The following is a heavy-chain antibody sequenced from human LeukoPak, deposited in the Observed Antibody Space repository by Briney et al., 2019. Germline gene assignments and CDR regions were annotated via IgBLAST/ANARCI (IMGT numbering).Heavy chain of an antibody. CDR3: ARVSVLLSPYSSLDY. Sequence: GASVKVSCKASGYTFTGYYMHWVRQAPGQGLEWMGWINPNSGGTNYAQKFQGRVTMTRDTSISTAYMELSRLRSDDTAVYYCARVSVLLSPYSSLDYWGQGTLVTVSS. V-gene: IGHV1-2*02. CDR1: GYTFTGYY. CDR2: INPNSGGT. J-gene: IGHJ4*02. D-gene: IGHD2-21*01.